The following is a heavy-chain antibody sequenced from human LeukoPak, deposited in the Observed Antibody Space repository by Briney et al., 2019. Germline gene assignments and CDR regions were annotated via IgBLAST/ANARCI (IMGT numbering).Heavy chain of an antibody. V-gene: IGHV3-23*01. CDR3: AKDLRYGDPTPFDY. CDR1: GFTFSSYA. Sequence: PGGSLRLSSAASGFTFSSYAMSWVRQAPGKGLEWVSAISGSGGSTYYADPVKGRFTISRDNSKNTLYLQMNSLRAEDTAVYYCAKDLRYGDPTPFDYWGQGTLVTVSS. J-gene: IGHJ4*02. CDR2: ISGSGGST. D-gene: IGHD4-17*01.